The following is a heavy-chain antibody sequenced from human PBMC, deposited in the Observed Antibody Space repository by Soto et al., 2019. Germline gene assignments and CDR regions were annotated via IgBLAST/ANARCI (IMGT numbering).Heavy chain of an antibody. V-gene: IGHV4-4*07. Sequence: QVQLQESGPGLVKPSETLSLTCTVSNGSISNFYWNWIRQSAGKGLEWIGRIHGSGSATYNPSLRSRVTMSVDTSKSQFSLKVHSVTGADTAVYYCARSSHKESWFDPWGQGTLVTVSS. CDR3: ARSSHKESWFDP. D-gene: IGHD6-13*01. J-gene: IGHJ5*02. CDR1: NGSISNFY. CDR2: IHGSGSA.